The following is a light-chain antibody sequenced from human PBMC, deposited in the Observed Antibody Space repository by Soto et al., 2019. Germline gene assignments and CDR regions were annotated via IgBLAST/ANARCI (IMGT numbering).Light chain of an antibody. CDR1: QGIANF. V-gene: IGKV1-27*01. J-gene: IGKJ3*01. Sequence: DIQMAQSPSSLSAAVGDRVTITCRASQGIANFLAWYQQNPGKVPQLLIYAASTLQSGVPSRFSGSGSGTDFTLTINSLQTDDVVTYDCQNDNTCPFTFGPGTKVD. CDR2: AAS. CDR3: QNDNTCPFT.